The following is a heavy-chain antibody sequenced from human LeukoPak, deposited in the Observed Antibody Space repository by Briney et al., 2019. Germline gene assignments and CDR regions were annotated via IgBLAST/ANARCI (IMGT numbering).Heavy chain of an antibody. J-gene: IGHJ4*02. D-gene: IGHD1-26*01. CDR2: IVVGSGNT. CDR1: GFTFTSSA. V-gene: IGHV1-58*02. CDR3: AADHWGSYSFDC. Sequence: VASVKVSCKASGFTFTSSAMQWVRQARGQRLEWIGWIVVGSGNTNYAQKFQERVTITRDMSTSTAYMELSSLRSEDTAVYYCAADHWGSYSFDCWGQGTLVTVSS.